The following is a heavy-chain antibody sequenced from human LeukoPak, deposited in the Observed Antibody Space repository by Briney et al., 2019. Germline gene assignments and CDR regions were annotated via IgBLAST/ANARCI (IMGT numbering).Heavy chain of an antibody. CDR1: GSTFSSDW. Sequence: GGSLRLSCATSGSTFSSDWMHWVRQAPGEGLVWISGINTDGSSNYYGDSVKGRFTISRDNARKTLYLLMSSLRAEDSAIYYCVRYRPAPAWGQGTLVTVAS. CDR3: VRYRPAPA. D-gene: IGHD3-16*02. CDR2: INTDGSSN. V-gene: IGHV3-74*01. J-gene: IGHJ4*02.